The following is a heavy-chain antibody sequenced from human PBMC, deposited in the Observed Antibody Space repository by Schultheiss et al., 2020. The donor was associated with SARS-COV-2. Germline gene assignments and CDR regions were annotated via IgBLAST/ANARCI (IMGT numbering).Heavy chain of an antibody. J-gene: IGHJ6*02. CDR3: ARRPYMYGMDV. Sequence: GGSLRLSCKGSGYSFTSYWIGWVRQMPGKGLEWMGIVYPYDSDTRYSPSFQGQVTFSADKSISTAYLQWSSLKASDTAMYYCARRPYMYGMDVWGQGTAVTVSS. CDR2: VYPYDSDT. V-gene: IGHV5-51*01. CDR1: GYSFTSYW.